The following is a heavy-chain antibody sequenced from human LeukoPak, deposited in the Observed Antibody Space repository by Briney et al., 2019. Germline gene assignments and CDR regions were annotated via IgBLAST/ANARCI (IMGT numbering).Heavy chain of an antibody. D-gene: IGHD2-2*01. V-gene: IGHV3-23*01. CDR3: AKDANGYQLLGRLLEY. Sequence: PGGSLRLSCAASGFTFSSYAMSWVRQAPGKGLEWVSAISGSGSSTYYADSVKGRFTISRDNSKNTLYLQMNSLRAEDTAVYYCAKDANGYQLLGRLLEYWGQGTLVTVSS. CDR2: ISGSGSST. CDR1: GFTFSSYA. J-gene: IGHJ4*02.